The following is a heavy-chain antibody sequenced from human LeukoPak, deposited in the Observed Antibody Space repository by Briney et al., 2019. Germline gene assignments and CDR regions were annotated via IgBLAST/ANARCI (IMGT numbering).Heavy chain of an antibody. CDR2: TYYRSKWYN. Sequence: SQTLSLTCAISGDSVSSNSAAWNWIRQSPSRGLEWLRRTYYRSKWYNDYAVSVKSRITINPDTSKNQFSLQLNSVTPEDTAVYYCARDHARYSSGWYYFDYWGQGTLVTVSS. J-gene: IGHJ4*02. CDR3: ARDHARYSSGWYYFDY. CDR1: GDSVSSNSAA. D-gene: IGHD6-19*01. V-gene: IGHV6-1*01.